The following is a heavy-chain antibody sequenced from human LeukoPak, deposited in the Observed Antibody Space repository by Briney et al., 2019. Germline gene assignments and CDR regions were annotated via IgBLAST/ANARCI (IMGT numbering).Heavy chain of an antibody. J-gene: IGHJ6*03. CDR2: INHSGST. CDR3: AREKQGYYYYYMDV. Sequence: SETLSLTCAVYGGSFSGYYWSWIRQPPGKGLEWIGEINHSGSTNYNPSLKSRVTISVDTSKNQFSLKLSSVTAADTAVYYCAREKQGYYYYYMDVWGKGTTVTVSS. V-gene: IGHV4-34*01. CDR1: GGSFSGYY.